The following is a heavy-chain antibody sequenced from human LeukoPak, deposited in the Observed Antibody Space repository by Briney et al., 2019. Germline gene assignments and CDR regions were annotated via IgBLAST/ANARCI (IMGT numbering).Heavy chain of an antibody. CDR3: ARDRRTYYYGSGSYYKVGRLDF. CDR1: GYTFTNYA. Sequence: ASVKVSCKASGYTFTNYAISWVRQAPGQGLEWMGWISAYNGNTNYAQNVQGRVTMTTDTSTSTAYMELRSLRSDDTAVYYCARDRRTYYYGSGSYYKVGRLDFWGQGTLVTVSS. CDR2: ISAYNGNT. D-gene: IGHD3-10*01. J-gene: IGHJ4*02. V-gene: IGHV1-18*01.